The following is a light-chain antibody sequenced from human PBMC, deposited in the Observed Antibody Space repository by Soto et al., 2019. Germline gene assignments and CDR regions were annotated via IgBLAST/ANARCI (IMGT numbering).Light chain of an antibody. CDR3: QQYNSYLWT. V-gene: IGKV1-5*01. Sequence: DIQMTQSPSTLSASVGDRVSITCRASRSISNWLAWYQQKPGKVPKLLIYDASSLESGVPSRFSGSGSGTEFTLTISSLQPEDFATYYCQQYNSYLWTFGQGTKVDIK. CDR2: DAS. J-gene: IGKJ1*01. CDR1: RSISNW.